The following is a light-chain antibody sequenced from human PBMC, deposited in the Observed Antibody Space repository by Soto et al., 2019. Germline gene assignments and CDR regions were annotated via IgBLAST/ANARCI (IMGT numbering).Light chain of an antibody. Sequence: AIQMTQSPSSLSASVGDRVTITCRASQGIRNELGWYQQKPGKAPKLLIAATFNLRSGVPSRFSGSGSGTEFALSISSLQPEDSATYFCLQDYEYPRTFGQGTKLEIK. CDR3: LQDYEYPRT. CDR1: QGIRNE. V-gene: IGKV1-6*01. CDR2: ATF. J-gene: IGKJ2*01.